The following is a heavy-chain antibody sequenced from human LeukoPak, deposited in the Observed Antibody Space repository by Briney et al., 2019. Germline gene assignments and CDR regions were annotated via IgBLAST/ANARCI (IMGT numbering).Heavy chain of an antibody. D-gene: IGHD4-11*01. CDR2: IQYDGSNK. Sequence: GGSLRLSCAASGFTFSNYGMHWVRQAPGKGLEWVAFIQYDGSNKYYADSMKGRFTISRDNAKNSLYLQMNSLRAEDTAVYYCARGVPKTSYYYYYMDVWGKGTTVTVSS. CDR1: GFTFSNYG. V-gene: IGHV3-30*02. CDR3: ARGVPKTSYYYYYMDV. J-gene: IGHJ6*03.